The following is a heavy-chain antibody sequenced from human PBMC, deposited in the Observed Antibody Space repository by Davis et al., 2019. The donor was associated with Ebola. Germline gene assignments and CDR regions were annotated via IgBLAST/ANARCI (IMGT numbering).Heavy chain of an antibody. D-gene: IGHD4-17*01. CDR3: AKDFGGFNYGDYGGDAFDI. V-gene: IGHV3-53*01. CDR2: IYSGGST. Sequence: PGGSLRLSCAASGFTVSSNYMSWVRQAPGKGLEWVSVIYSGGSTYYADSVKGRFTISRDNSKNTLYLQMNSLRAEDTAVYYCAKDFGGFNYGDYGGDAFDIWGQGTMVTVSS. J-gene: IGHJ3*02. CDR1: GFTVSSNY.